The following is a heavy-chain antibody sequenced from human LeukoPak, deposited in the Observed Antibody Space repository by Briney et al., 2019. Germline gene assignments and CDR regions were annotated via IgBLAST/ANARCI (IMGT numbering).Heavy chain of an antibody. V-gene: IGHV4-38-2*02. J-gene: IGHJ3*02. CDR3: ARVGTMHAFDI. D-gene: IGHD1-26*01. Sequence: SETLSLTCTVSGGSISSYYWSWIRQPPGKGLEWIGSIYHSGSTYYNPSLKSRVTISVDTSKNQFSLKLSSVTAADTAVYYCARVGTMHAFDIWGQGTMVTVSS. CDR2: IYHSGST. CDR1: GGSISSYY.